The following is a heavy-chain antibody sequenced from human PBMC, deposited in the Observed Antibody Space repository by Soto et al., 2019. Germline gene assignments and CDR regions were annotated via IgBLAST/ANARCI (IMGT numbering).Heavy chain of an antibody. CDR2: IDGTVNTT. CDR1: GISFSTFA. CDR3: AKAMIAFGGVLDAFDV. J-gene: IGHJ3*01. Sequence: EVQLLESGGGLVQPGGSLRLSCAASGISFSTFAMSWVRQAPGKGLEWVSAIDGTVNTTHYADSVKGRFTLSKDKAKNMLYLQMNSLRAEDTAVYYCAKAMIAFGGVLDAFDVWGQGTTVTVSP. D-gene: IGHD3-16*01. V-gene: IGHV3-23*05.